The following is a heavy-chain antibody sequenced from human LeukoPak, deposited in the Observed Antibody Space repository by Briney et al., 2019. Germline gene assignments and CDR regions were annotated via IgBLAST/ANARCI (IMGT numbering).Heavy chain of an antibody. D-gene: IGHD3-9*01. CDR3: AREGYDILTGYYSSFDY. V-gene: IGHV4-61*02. Sequence: SETLSLTCAVSGYSISSGSYYWSWIRQPAGKGLEWIGRIYTSGSTNYNPSLKSRVTISVDTSKNQFSLKLSSVTAADTAVYYCAREGYDILTGYYSSFDYWGQGTLVTVSS. J-gene: IGHJ4*02. CDR2: IYTSGST. CDR1: GYSISSGSYY.